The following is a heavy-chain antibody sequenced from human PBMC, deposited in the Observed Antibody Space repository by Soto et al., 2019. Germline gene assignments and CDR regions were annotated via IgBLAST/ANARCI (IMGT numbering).Heavy chain of an antibody. CDR2: ISGRGDDT. V-gene: IGHV3-23*01. CDR3: AGPGYSSQDY. CDR1: GFTFSSFA. Sequence: HPGGSLRLSCAASGFTFSSFALSWVRQAPGMGLEWVSAISGRGDDTDYADSVKGRFTISRDNSKNTLYLHMNSLRAEDTAVYYCAGPGYSSQDYWGQGALVTVSS. J-gene: IGHJ4*02. D-gene: IGHD5-18*01.